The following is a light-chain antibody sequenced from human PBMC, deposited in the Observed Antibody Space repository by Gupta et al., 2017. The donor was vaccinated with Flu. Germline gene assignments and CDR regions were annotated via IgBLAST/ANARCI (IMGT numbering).Light chain of an antibody. CDR1: ALAIQY. V-gene: IGLV3-25*03. Sequence: SGDALAIQYGFWYQNKPGQAPVVLIYRDSDRPSGIPERFSGSKSGATVTLTISGVQEEDEADYYCQSVDSSGTYVFGSGTKATVL. CDR2: RDS. CDR3: QSVDSSGTYV. J-gene: IGLJ1*01.